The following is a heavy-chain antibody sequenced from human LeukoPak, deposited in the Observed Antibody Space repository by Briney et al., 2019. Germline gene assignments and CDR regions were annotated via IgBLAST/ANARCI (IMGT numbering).Heavy chain of an antibody. Sequence: GGSLRLSCAASGFTFSDYYMSWVRQAPGKGLEWLSYISSDSKTIYYADSVKGRFTISRDNAKNALYLQMNSLTADDTAVYYCARGTTVTTGGDYYYGMDVWGQGTTVTVSS. D-gene: IGHD4-17*01. CDR2: ISSDSKTI. V-gene: IGHV3-11*04. J-gene: IGHJ6*02. CDR1: GFTFSDYY. CDR3: ARGTTVTTGGDYYYGMDV.